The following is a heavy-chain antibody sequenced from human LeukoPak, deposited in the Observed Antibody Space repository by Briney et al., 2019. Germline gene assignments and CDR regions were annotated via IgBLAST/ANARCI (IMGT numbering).Heavy chain of an antibody. CDR1: GFTSSSYA. Sequence: GGSLRLSCAASGFTSSSYAMSWGRQAPGKGLEWVSAISGSGGSTYYADSVTGRFTISRDNSKNTLYLQMNSLRAEDTAAYYCAIRDVGPMIPWGQGPLVTVSS. D-gene: IGHD3-16*01. CDR3: AIRDVGPMIP. J-gene: IGHJ5*02. CDR2: ISGSGGST. V-gene: IGHV3-23*01.